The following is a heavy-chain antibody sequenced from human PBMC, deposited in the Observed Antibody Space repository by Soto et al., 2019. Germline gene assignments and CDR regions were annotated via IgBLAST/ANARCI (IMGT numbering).Heavy chain of an antibody. CDR3: ARARSRCGAACFDY. CDR1: SASISSADYY. V-gene: IGHV4-31*03. CDR2: IYYSGST. D-gene: IGHD2-21*02. J-gene: IGHJ4*02. Sequence: QVQLQESGPGLVKPSQTLSLTCTVSSASISSADYYWSWIRQHPGKGLEWIAYIYYSGSTSYNPSLKSRVIISMDTSRDQFSLTLTSVTAADTAVHYCARARSRCGAACFDYWGQGTLVTVSS.